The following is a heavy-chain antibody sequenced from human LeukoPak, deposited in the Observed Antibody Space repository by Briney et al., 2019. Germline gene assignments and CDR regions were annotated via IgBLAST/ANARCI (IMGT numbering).Heavy chain of an antibody. Sequence: SETLSLTCTVSGYSISSGYYWGWIRQPPGKGLEWIGSIYHSGSTYYNPSLKSRVTISVDTSKNQFSLKLSSVTAADTAVYYCARGVRFLEWLSLTAIDRDAFDIWGQGTMVTVSS. CDR3: ARGVRFLEWLSLTAIDRDAFDI. CDR2: IYHSGST. J-gene: IGHJ3*02. D-gene: IGHD3-3*01. V-gene: IGHV4-38-2*02. CDR1: GYSISSGYY.